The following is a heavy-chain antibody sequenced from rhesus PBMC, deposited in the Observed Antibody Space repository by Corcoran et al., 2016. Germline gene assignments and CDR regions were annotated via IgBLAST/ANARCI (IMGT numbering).Heavy chain of an antibody. V-gene: IGHV1-138*01. CDR1: GYTFTDYY. Sequence: QVQLVQSGAEVKKPGSSVKVSCKASGYTFTDYYMHWVRQAPGQGLEGMGEINPKTGGANYAQKFQGRVTMTRDTSTSTAYMELSSLRSEDTAVYYCVATTVATFDYWGQGVLVTVSS. D-gene: IGHD4-29*01. J-gene: IGHJ4*01. CDR2: INPKTGGA. CDR3: VATTVATFDY.